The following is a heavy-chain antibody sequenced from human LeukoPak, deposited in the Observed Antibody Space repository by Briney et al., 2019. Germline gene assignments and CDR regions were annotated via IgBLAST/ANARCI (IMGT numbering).Heavy chain of an antibody. J-gene: IGHJ6*02. CDR1: GGSISSYY. V-gene: IGHV4-4*07. D-gene: IGHD3-9*01. Sequence: SETLSLTCSVSGGSISSYYWSWIRQPAGKGLEWIGRGHRSGDTNYNPSLKSRLTMSVETSKNQISLRLRSVSAADTAVYYCARDDFEYSVHYGMDVWGQGTTVTVSS. CDR3: ARDDFEYSVHYGMDV. CDR2: GHRSGDT.